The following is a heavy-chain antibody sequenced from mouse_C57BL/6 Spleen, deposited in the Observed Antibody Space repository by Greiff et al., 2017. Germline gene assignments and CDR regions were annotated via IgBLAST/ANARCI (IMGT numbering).Heavy chain of an antibody. V-gene: IGHV3-6*01. D-gene: IGHD2-4*01. CDR1: GYSITSGYY. Sequence: EVKLVESGPGLVKPSQSLSLTCSVTGYSITSGYYWNWIRQFPGNKLEWMGYISYDGSNNYNPSLKNRISITRDTSKNQFFLKLNSVTTEDTATYYCARFGDYYDYDEFAYWGQGTLVTVSA. CDR3: ARFGDYYDYDEFAY. J-gene: IGHJ3*01. CDR2: ISYDGSN.